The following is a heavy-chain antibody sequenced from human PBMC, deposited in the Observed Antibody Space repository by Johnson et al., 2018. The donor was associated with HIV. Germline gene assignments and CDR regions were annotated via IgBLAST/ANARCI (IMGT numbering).Heavy chain of an antibody. V-gene: IGHV3-15*01. Sequence: VQLVESGGGLVKPGGSLRLSCAASGFTFSKAWMSWVRQAPGKGLEWVGRIKSKTDGGTTDYAAPVKGRFTISSDDSKNTLYLQMNSLRAEDTAVYYCAKAPSPRGAFDIWGQGTMVTVSS. CDR1: GFTFSKAW. CDR3: AKAPSPRGAFDI. J-gene: IGHJ3*02. CDR2: IKSKTDGGTT.